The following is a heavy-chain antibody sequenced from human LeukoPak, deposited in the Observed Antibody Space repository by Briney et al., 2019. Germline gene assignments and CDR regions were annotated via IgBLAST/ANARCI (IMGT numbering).Heavy chain of an antibody. V-gene: IGHV3-30*02. Sequence: PGGSLRLSCAASGFTFNTYDMHWVRQAPGKGLEWVAFVRFDGSDTYYADSVKGRFTIPRDNSKNTLYLQMNSLRAEDTAVYYCARGLAAAGNGDDAFDIWGQGTMVTVSS. CDR2: VRFDGSDT. CDR1: GFTFNTYD. D-gene: IGHD6-13*01. CDR3: ARGLAAAGNGDDAFDI. J-gene: IGHJ3*02.